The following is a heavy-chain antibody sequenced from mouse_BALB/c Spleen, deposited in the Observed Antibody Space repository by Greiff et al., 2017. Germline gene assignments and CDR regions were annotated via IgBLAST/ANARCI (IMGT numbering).Heavy chain of an antibody. D-gene: IGHD1-1*01. J-gene: IGHJ4*01. CDR3: AREGAGSRRVYAMDD. V-gene: IGHV1-63*01. CDR2: IYPGSGNT. Sequence: VQLQQSGAELVRPGTSVKISCKASGYAFTNYWLGWVKQRPGHGLEWIGDIYPGSGNTYYNEKFKGKATLTADKSSSTAYMQLSSLTSEDSAVYFCAREGAGSRRVYAMDDWGQGTSVTVSS. CDR1: GYAFTNYW.